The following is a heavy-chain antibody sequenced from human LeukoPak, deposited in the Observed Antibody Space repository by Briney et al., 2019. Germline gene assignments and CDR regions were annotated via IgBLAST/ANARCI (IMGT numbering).Heavy chain of an antibody. CDR2: ISSSSSYI. D-gene: IGHD3-3*01. Sequence: GGSLRLSCAASGFTFSSYSMNWVRQAPGKGLEWVSSISSSSSYIYYADSVKGRFTISRDNAKNSLYLQMNSLRADDTAVYYCARSARLMKGVVEVTALDDWGQGTLVTVSS. J-gene: IGHJ4*02. CDR1: GFTFSSYS. CDR3: ARSARLMKGVVEVTALDD. V-gene: IGHV3-21*01.